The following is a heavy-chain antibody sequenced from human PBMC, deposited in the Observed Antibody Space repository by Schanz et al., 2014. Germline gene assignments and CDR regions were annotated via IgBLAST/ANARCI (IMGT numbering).Heavy chain of an antibody. Sequence: QVHLQESGPGLVKPSETLSLTCTVSGGSISNNYWGWIRQPPGKGLEWIGNIYSSGSTNYNPSLNRRPPIPVDTSKNPFSQKLSSVPAADTAVYYCARLPNLRWGWFDPWGPGTLVTVSS. V-gene: IGHV4-4*08. CDR1: GGSISNNY. D-gene: IGHD3-16*01. CDR2: IYSSGST. J-gene: IGHJ5*02. CDR3: ARLPNLRWGWFDP.